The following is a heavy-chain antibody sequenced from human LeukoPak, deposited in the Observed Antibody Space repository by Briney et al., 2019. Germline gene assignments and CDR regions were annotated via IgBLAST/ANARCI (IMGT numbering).Heavy chain of an antibody. D-gene: IGHD3-3*01. CDR2: ISSSGSTI. V-gene: IGHV3-48*03. J-gene: IGHJ4*02. CDR3: ARVALEWLLSYYFDY. Sequence: GGSLTLSCAASGFTFSSYDMNWVRQAPGKGLEWVSYISSSGSTIYYADSVKGLFTISRDNAKNSPYLQMNILRADATAFYYWARVALEWLLSYYFDYWGQVTIVTVST. CDR1: GFTFSSYD.